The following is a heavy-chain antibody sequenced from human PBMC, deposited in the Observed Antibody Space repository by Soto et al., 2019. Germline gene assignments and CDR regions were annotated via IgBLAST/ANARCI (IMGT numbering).Heavy chain of an antibody. Sequence: PSETLSLTCTVSGGSISSYYWSWIRQPPGKGLEWIGYIYYSGSTNYNPSLKSRVTISVDTSKNQFSLKLSSVTAADTAVYYCARRLKDIVVVPAARHYHYYYLDVWGKGTTVTVSS. J-gene: IGHJ6*03. V-gene: IGHV4-59*01. D-gene: IGHD2-2*01. CDR3: ARRLKDIVVVPAARHYHYYYLDV. CDR1: GGSISSYY. CDR2: IYYSGST.